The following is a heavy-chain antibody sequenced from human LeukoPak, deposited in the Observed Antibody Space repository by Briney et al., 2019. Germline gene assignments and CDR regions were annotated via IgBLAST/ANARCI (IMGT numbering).Heavy chain of an antibody. V-gene: IGHV3-33*01. Sequence: QTGRSLRLSCAASGFTFSNYGMHWVRQAPGKGLEWVAVIWYDGSNKYYADSVKGRFTISRDNSKNTLYLQMNSQRAEDTAVYYCVRVAVAGNLNNWFDPWGQGTLVTASS. CDR2: IWYDGSNK. D-gene: IGHD6-19*01. CDR3: VRVAVAGNLNNWFDP. CDR1: GFTFSNYG. J-gene: IGHJ5*02.